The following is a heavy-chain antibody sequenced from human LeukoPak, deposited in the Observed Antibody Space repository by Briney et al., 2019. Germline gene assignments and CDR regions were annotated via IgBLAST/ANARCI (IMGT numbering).Heavy chain of an antibody. Sequence: KPSETLSLTCTVSGGSISSSTYCWGWIRQPPGRGLEWIGSIFYSGTTYYNPSPKSRLTISVDTSRNQFPLKQSSVTAADTAVYFCARDRDGYNIVYFDYWGQGTLVTVSS. V-gene: IGHV4-39*02. CDR2: IFYSGTT. D-gene: IGHD5-24*01. J-gene: IGHJ4*02. CDR1: GGSISSSTYC. CDR3: ARDRDGYNIVYFDY.